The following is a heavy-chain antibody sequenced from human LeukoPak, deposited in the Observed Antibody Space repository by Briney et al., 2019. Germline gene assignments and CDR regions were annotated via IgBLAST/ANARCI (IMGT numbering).Heavy chain of an antibody. Sequence: GGSLRLSCAASGFIFSSYGMSWVRQAPGQGLEWVSAISGSVRSTYYSDSVKGRFTFSKDTSKNTLYLQMNSLRAEDTAVYYCARGWFGEFERMGAFDIWGQGTMVTVSS. CDR1: GFIFSSYG. CDR3: ARGWFGEFERMGAFDI. D-gene: IGHD3-10*01. J-gene: IGHJ3*02. CDR2: ISGSVRST. V-gene: IGHV3-23*01.